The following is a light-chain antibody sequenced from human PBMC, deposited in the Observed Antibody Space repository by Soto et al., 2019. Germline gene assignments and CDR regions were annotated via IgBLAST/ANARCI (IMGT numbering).Light chain of an antibody. Sequence: QSALTQPPSASGSPGQSVTISCTGTSSDVGGYNYVSWYQQYPGKAPKLMTYEVSQRPSGVPDRFSGSKSGNTASLTVSGLQAEDEADYYCSSYAGSNNPWVFGGGTKLTVL. CDR2: EVS. J-gene: IGLJ3*02. CDR1: SSDVGGYNY. V-gene: IGLV2-8*01. CDR3: SSYAGSNNPWV.